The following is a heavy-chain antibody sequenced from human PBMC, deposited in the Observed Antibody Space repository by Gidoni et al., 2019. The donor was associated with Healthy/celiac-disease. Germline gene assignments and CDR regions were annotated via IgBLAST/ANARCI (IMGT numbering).Heavy chain of an antibody. D-gene: IGHD2-2*01. V-gene: IGHV3-11*01. CDR2: ISSSGSTI. Sequence: QVQLVESGGGLVKPGGSLRLSCAASGFTFRDYYMSWIRQAPGKGLEWVSYISSSGSTIYYADSVKGRFTISRDNAKNSLYLQMNSLRAEDTAVYYCARERLVVVPAAIDYYYYYMDVWGKGTTVTVSS. J-gene: IGHJ6*03. CDR1: GFTFRDYY. CDR3: ARERLVVVPAAIDYYYYYMDV.